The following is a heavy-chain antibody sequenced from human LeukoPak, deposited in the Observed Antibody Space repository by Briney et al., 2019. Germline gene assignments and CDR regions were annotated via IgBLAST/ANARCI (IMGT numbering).Heavy chain of an antibody. D-gene: IGHD2-15*01. CDR3: ARSAVVVVASDY. CDR1: GFTFSSYS. CDR2: ISSSSSYI. J-gene: IGHJ4*02. Sequence: GGSLRLSCAASGFTFSSYSMNWVRQAPGKGLEWVASISSSSSYIYYADSVKGRFTISRDNSKNTLYLQMNSLRAEDTAVYYCARSAVVVVASDYWGQGTLVTVSS. V-gene: IGHV3-21*01.